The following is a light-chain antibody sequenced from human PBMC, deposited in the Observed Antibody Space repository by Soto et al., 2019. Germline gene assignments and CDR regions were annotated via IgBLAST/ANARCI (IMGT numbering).Light chain of an antibody. CDR1: QSISSY. V-gene: IGKV1-39*02. CDR3: QLYHSSSYT. CDR2: SAS. Sequence: DIQMTQSPSSLSASVGDRVTITCRASQSISSYLNWYQQKPGKAPKLLIYSASSLQSGVPSRFSVSGSLTDFTRTISRLEPEGFEVYYCQLYHSSSYTCGQVTKLEIK. J-gene: IGKJ2*01.